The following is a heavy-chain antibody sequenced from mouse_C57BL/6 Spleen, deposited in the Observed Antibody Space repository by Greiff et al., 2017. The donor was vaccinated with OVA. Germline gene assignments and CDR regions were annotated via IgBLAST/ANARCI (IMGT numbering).Heavy chain of an antibody. D-gene: IGHD3-2*02. Sequence: QVQLQQPGAELVMPGASVKLSCKASGYTFTSYWMHWVKQRPGQGLEWIGEIDPSDSYTNYNQKFKGKSTLTVDKSSSTAYMQLSSLTSKDSAVYYCERSGAAQAFDYWGQGTTLTVSS. CDR3: ERSGAAQAFDY. CDR1: GYTFTSYW. J-gene: IGHJ2*01. V-gene: IGHV1-69*01. CDR2: IDPSDSYT.